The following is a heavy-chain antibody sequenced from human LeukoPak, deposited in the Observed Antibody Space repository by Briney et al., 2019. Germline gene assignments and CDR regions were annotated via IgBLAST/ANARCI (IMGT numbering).Heavy chain of an antibody. V-gene: IGHV3-23*01. D-gene: IGHD3-3*01. Sequence: GGSLRLSCAAFSGFAMSWVRQAPGRWLEWVSAINGRGDDTYYPDSVKGRFTISRENSKNPLSLQLNSLRAEDPAVYYCAKGHRSSSSFFVSWGQGILVTVSS. CDR3: AKGHRSSSSFFVS. CDR2: INGRGDDT. CDR1: SGFA. J-gene: IGHJ5*02.